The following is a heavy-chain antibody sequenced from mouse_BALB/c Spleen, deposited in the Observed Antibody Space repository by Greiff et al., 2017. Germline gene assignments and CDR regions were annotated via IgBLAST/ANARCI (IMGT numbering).Heavy chain of an antibody. Sequence: DVKLVESGGGLVQPGGSRKLSCAASGFTFSSFGMHWVRQAPEKGLEWVAYISSGSSTIYYADTVKGRFTISRDNPKNTLFLQMTSLRSEDTAMYYCARSQYGNYEDYWGQGTTLTVSS. CDR1: GFTFSSFG. V-gene: IGHV5-17*02. D-gene: IGHD2-10*02. J-gene: IGHJ2*01. CDR2: ISSGSSTI. CDR3: ARSQYGNYEDY.